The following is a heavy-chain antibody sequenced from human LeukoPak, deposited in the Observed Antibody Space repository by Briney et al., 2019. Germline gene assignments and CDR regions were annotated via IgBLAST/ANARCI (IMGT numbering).Heavy chain of an antibody. D-gene: IGHD7-27*01. J-gene: IGHJ5*02. V-gene: IGHV4-61*08. CDR2: IYYNGGT. CDR1: GDSVSSGGYY. CDR3: AREVNWGLGFSNWFDP. Sequence: PSETLSLTCTVSGDSVSSGGYYWSWIRQPPGKGLEYIGYIYYNGGTNYNPSLKSRVTISLDTPKNQFSLKLTSVTAADTAVYYCAREVNWGLGFSNWFDPWGQGTLVTVSS.